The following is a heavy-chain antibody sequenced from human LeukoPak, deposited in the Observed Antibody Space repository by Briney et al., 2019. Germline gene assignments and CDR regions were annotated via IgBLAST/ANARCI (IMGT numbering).Heavy chain of an antibody. Sequence: GGSLRLSCAASGFTFSNYNMNWVRQAPGKGLEWVSSISSSSSYIYYGDSVKGRFTISRDNAKNSLFLQTNSLRAEDTAVYFCAKPQVTANWYYFHYWGQGTLVTVSS. CDR2: ISSSSSYI. CDR3: AKPQVTANWYYFHY. D-gene: IGHD2-21*02. CDR1: GFTFSNYN. J-gene: IGHJ4*02. V-gene: IGHV3-21*01.